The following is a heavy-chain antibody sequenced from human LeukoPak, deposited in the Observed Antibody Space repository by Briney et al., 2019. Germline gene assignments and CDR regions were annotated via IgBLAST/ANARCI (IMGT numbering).Heavy chain of an antibody. Sequence: GGSLRLSCAASGFTFSTYAMSWVRQAPGKGLEWVSAISGSGGSTYYADSVKGRFTISRDNSKNTLYLQMNSLRAEDTAVYYCAKDLGVHFLGHYYFDYWGQGTLVTVSS. J-gene: IGHJ4*02. D-gene: IGHD3-10*01. V-gene: IGHV3-23*01. CDR2: ISGSGGST. CDR1: GFTFSTYA. CDR3: AKDLGVHFLGHYYFDY.